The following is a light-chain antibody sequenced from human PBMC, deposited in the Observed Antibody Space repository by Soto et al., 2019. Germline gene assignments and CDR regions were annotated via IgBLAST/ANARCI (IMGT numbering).Light chain of an antibody. V-gene: IGKV1-5*01. CDR1: QSVSGW. CDR2: DAS. Sequence: DIQMTQSPSTLPASVGDTVTVTCRASQSVSGWLAWYQQKPGEAPKLLIYDASSLESGVPSRFSGSGSGTDFTLTISSLQPEDFATYSCQQSYNSPQTFGQGTKVDIK. CDR3: QQSYNSPQT. J-gene: IGKJ1*01.